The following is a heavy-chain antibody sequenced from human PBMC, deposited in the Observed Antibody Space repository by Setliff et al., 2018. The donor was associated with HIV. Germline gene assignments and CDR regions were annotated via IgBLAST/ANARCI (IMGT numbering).Heavy chain of an antibody. CDR3: ARGGGTGSFDY. V-gene: IGHV4-59*12. Sequence: LSLTCTVSGGSITSYYWNWIRQSPGKGLEWIGYIFDSGTTKYNPSVTSRVTISVDASKNQFSLKLSSVTAADTAVYYCARGGGTGSFDYWGQGTLVTVSS. D-gene: IGHD3-16*01. CDR1: GGSITSYY. J-gene: IGHJ4*02. CDR2: IFDSGTT.